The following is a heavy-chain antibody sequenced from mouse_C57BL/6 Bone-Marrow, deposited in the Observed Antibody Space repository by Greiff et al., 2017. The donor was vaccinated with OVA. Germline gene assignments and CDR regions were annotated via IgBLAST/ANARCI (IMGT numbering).Heavy chain of an antibody. Sequence: EVKLMESGGGLVQPGGSLKLSCAASGFTFSDYYMYWVRQTPEKRLEWVAYISNGGGSTYYPDTVKGRFTISRDNAKNTLYLQLSRLKSEDTAMYYCARGGYWGQGTSVTVSS. CDR3: ARGGY. J-gene: IGHJ4*01. CDR2: ISNGGGST. V-gene: IGHV5-12*01. CDR1: GFTFSDYY.